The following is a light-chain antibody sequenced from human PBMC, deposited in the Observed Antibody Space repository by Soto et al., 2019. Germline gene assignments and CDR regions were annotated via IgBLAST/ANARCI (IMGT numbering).Light chain of an antibody. CDR3: QRDNTVPWA. CDR2: GAS. V-gene: IGKV1-27*01. CDR1: LAISNY. Sequence: DIQMTQSPSSLSAFVGDRVPLTCRASLAISNYLAWYQQRPGNVPKLLIYGASTLQSGVPSRFAGSGSGTEFSLTITSLKPEDVATYYCQRDNTVPWAFGQGTKVEIK. J-gene: IGKJ1*01.